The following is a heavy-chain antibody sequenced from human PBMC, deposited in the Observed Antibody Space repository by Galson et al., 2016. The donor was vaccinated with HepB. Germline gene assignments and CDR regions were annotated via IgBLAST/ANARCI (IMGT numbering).Heavy chain of an antibody. Sequence: SLRLSCAASEFTFSNYGMHWVRQAPGKGLEWVAVISYDGSTKYYADSVKGRFTISRDNAKNTLDLQMNSLRPDDTAVYYCAKDPAGGQNDPFFVYWGQETLVIVSS. J-gene: IGHJ4*02. CDR3: AKDPAGGQNDPFFVY. V-gene: IGHV3-30*18. CDR1: EFTFSNYG. D-gene: IGHD1-1*01. CDR2: ISYDGSTK.